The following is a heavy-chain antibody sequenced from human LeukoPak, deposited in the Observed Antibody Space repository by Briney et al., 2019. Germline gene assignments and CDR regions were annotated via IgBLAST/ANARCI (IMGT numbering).Heavy chain of an antibody. D-gene: IGHD3-10*01. Sequence: ASVKVSCKASGYSFSGHYIHWVRQAPGQGLEWRGQINPNSAASHYAQKFQDRVTMTSDTSINMAYMELRSLRSDDTAVYYCARDFYGSRPGAFDYWGQGPLITVSS. V-gene: IGHV1-2*06. CDR2: INPNSAAS. CDR3: ARDFYGSRPGAFDY. J-gene: IGHJ4*02. CDR1: GYSFSGHY.